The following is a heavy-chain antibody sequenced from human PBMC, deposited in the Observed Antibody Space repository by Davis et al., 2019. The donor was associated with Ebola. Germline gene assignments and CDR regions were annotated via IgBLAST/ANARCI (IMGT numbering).Heavy chain of an antibody. J-gene: IGHJ4*02. CDR2: ISGSGDST. CDR1: GFTFSSYA. Sequence: PGGSLRLSCAASGFTFSSYAMTWVRQAPGKGLEWVSTISGSGDSTNYADSVKGRFTISRDNSKNTLYLQMSSLRAEDTAIYYCAKDPTPVSWTPDYWGQGTLVTVSS. CDR3: AKDPTPVSWTPDY. D-gene: IGHD6-13*01. V-gene: IGHV3-23*01.